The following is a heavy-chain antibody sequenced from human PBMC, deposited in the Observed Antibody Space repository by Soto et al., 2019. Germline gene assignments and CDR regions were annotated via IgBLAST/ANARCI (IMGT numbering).Heavy chain of an antibody. J-gene: IGHJ6*02. Sequence: ASVKVSCKASGYTFTSYGISWVRQAPGQGLEWMGWISAYNGNTNYAQKLQGRVTMTTDTSTSTAYMELRSLRSDDTAVYYCARGHPYDILTGYSFYYYHGMDGWGQGTTVTVSS. V-gene: IGHV1-18*01. CDR3: ARGHPYDILTGYSFYYYHGMDG. CDR2: ISAYNGNT. D-gene: IGHD3-9*01. CDR1: GYTFTSYG.